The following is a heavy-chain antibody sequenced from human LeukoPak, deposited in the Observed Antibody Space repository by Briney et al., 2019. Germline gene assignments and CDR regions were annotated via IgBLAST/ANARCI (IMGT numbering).Heavy chain of an antibody. D-gene: IGHD3-10*01. J-gene: IGHJ4*02. CDR3: ARFHISGDSFDY. CDR1: GGTFSSYA. Sequence: ASVKVSCKASGGTFSSYAISWVRQAPGQGLEWMGGVIPIFGTANYAQKFQGRVTITADESTSTAYMELSSLRSEDTAVYYCARFHISGDSFDYWGKGTMVTVSS. V-gene: IGHV1-69*13. CDR2: VIPIFGTA.